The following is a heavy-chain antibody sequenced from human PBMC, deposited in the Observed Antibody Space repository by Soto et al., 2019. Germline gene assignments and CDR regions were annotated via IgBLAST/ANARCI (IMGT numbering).Heavy chain of an antibody. J-gene: IGHJ4*02. CDR3: GRGRSGQIVVFY. CDR1: GYTFTGHY. CDR2: IGPESGAT. Sequence: GASVKVSFKASGYTFTGHYIHWVRQAPEQGPEWMGEIGPESGATRYAQRFQGRVTMTRDMSITTVYMELNNLSPDDTAVYYCGRGRSGQIVVFYWGQGTLVTVSS. V-gene: IGHV1-2*02. D-gene: IGHD1-26*01.